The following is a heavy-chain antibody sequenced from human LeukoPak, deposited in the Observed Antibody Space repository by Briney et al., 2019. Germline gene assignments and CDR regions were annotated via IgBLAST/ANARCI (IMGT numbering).Heavy chain of an antibody. D-gene: IGHD3-3*01. Sequence: GGSLRLSCAASGFTFSSYCMHWVRQAPGKGLVWVSRINSSGSSTSYADSVKGRFTISRDNAKNTLYLQMNSLRAEDTAVYYCARHPPRITIFGVVTFSGWFDPLGHIILVTVYS. CDR3: ARHPPRITIFGVVTFSGWFDP. J-gene: IGHJ5*02. V-gene: IGHV3-74*01. CDR2: INSSGSST. CDR1: GFTFSSYC.